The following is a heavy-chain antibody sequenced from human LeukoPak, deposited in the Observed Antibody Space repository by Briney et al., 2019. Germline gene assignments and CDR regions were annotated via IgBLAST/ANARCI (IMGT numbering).Heavy chain of an antibody. Sequence: PGGSLRLSCAASGFTFSNYAMSWVHQAPGKGLEWVSVISDSGGTTYNADAVKGRFTISRDNSKNTLYLQMNSLRAEDTAVYYCAKEGNTAMAHFDYWGQGTLVTVSS. CDR2: ISDSGGTT. CDR1: GFTFSNYA. J-gene: IGHJ4*02. D-gene: IGHD5-18*01. V-gene: IGHV3-23*01. CDR3: AKEGNTAMAHFDY.